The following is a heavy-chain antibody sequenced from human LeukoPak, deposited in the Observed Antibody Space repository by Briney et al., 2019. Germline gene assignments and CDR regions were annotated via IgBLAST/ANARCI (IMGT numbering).Heavy chain of an antibody. CDR3: ARDRIRYGMDV. V-gene: IGHV4-34*01. Sequence: PSETLSLTCAVYGGSFSGYYWSWIRQPPGKGLGWIGEINHSGSTNYNPSLKSRVTISVDTSKNQFSLKLSSVTAADTAVYYCARDRIRYGMDVWGQGTTVTVSS. CDR2: INHSGST. CDR1: GGSFSGYY. J-gene: IGHJ6*02.